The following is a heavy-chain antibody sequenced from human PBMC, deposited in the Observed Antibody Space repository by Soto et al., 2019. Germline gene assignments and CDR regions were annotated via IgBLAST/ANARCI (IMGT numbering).Heavy chain of an antibody. V-gene: IGHV1-69*02. CDR3: ASNKRSRIRCSGGSCYSESFGY. J-gene: IGHJ4*02. Sequence: SVKVSCKASGGTFSSYTISWVRQAPGRGLEWMGRIIPILGIANYAQKFQGRVTITADKSTSTAYMELSSLRSEDTAVYYCASNKRSRIRCSGGSCYSESFGYWGQGTLVTVSS. CDR2: IIPILGIA. D-gene: IGHD2-15*01. CDR1: GGTFSSYT.